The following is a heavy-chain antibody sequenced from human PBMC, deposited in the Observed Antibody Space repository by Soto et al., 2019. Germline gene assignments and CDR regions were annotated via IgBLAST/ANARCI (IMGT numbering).Heavy chain of an antibody. J-gene: IGHJ5*01. V-gene: IGHV1-8*01. Sequence: QVQLVHSGAEVRKPGASVKVSCKASGHTLASYDINWVRQATGQGLEWMGWMTPDSGDTGYAQKFQGRVTMTWDTSITTAYMELSSLRSDDTAVYYCARDPFYGWFDSWGQGTLVTVSS. CDR2: MTPDSGDT. CDR1: GHTLASYD. D-gene: IGHD3-16*01. CDR3: ARDPFYGWFDS.